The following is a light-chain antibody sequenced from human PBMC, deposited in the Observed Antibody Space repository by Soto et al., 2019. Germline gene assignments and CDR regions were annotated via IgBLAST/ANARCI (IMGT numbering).Light chain of an antibody. CDR2: AGS. CDR3: QHYESSPQT. Sequence: IVLTQSPGTLSLSPGERATLSCRASQSVNSDSFAWYQHKPGQAPRLLIYAGSTRATGIPDRFSGGGSGTEFTLTINNLETEDFAVYYCQHYESSPQTFGPGTKVEVK. J-gene: IGKJ1*01. CDR1: QSVNSDS. V-gene: IGKV3-20*01.